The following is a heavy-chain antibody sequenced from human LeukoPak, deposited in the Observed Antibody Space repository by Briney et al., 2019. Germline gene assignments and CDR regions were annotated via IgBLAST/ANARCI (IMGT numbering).Heavy chain of an antibody. CDR1: GFTFSSYA. J-gene: IGHJ4*02. Sequence: GGSLRLSCAASGFTFSSYAMSWVRQAPGKGLEWVSAISGSSGSTYYADSVKARLTLSRDNSKNTLYLKMNSLRAEDTAVYYCAKDGYGSSSVFDYWGQRTLVT. V-gene: IGHV3-23*01. CDR2: ISGSSGST. D-gene: IGHD6-13*01. CDR3: AKDGYGSSSVFDY.